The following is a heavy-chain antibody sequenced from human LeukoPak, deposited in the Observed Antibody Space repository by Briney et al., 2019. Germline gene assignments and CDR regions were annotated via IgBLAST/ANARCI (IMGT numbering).Heavy chain of an antibody. D-gene: IGHD3-10*01. CDR2: ISSGSSAI. V-gene: IGHV3-21*04. Sequence: GGSLRLSCEASGFTFTTYSMTWVRQAPGKGLEWVSIISSGSSAIFSADALKGRFTISRDFSQNTLYLEMNSLTADDTALYYCAKDLWFRGSAFDSWGQGTLVTVSS. CDR1: GFTFTTYS. J-gene: IGHJ4*01. CDR3: AKDLWFRGSAFDS.